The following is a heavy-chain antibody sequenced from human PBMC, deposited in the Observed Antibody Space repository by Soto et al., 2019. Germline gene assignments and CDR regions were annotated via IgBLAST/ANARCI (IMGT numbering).Heavy chain of an antibody. Sequence: GGSLRLSCAASGFTFTTYCMHWVRQAPGKGPAWVCCISGNSSTIYYADSVKGRFTISRDNAKNSLYLQMNSLRAEDTAVYYCARVVYSYGYIHGNRPYYFDYWGQGTLVTVSS. V-gene: IGHV3-48*01. J-gene: IGHJ4*02. D-gene: IGHD5-18*01. CDR2: ISGNSSTI. CDR1: GFTFTTYC. CDR3: ARVVYSYGYIHGNRPYYFDY.